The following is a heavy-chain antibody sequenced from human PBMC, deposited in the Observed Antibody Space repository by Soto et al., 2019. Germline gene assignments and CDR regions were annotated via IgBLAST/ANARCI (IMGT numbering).Heavy chain of an antibody. CDR3: ARDDSLADIDY. Sequence: PSETLSLTCAVYGGSFSGYYWSWIRQPPGKGLEWIGEINHSGSTNYNPSLKSRVTISVDTSKNQFSLKLSSVTAADTAVYYCARDDSLADIDYWGQGTLVTVSS. J-gene: IGHJ4*02. V-gene: IGHV4-34*01. CDR1: GGSFSGYY. D-gene: IGHD1-1*01. CDR2: INHSGST.